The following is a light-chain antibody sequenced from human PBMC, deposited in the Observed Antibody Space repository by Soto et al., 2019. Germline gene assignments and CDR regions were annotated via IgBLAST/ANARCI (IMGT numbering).Light chain of an antibody. CDR2: DAS. Sequence: AIEIATPSSSVSASVGGSDIITCRTSQGSSDALGWYQQKPGQAPKLLIYDASSIQSGVPARFSGSGSGSLFTLTISRLEPEDFATYYCLQDCSSPRTFGRGTKVDIK. CDR1: QGSSDA. CDR3: LQDCSSPRT. J-gene: IGKJ4*01. V-gene: IGKV1-6*02.